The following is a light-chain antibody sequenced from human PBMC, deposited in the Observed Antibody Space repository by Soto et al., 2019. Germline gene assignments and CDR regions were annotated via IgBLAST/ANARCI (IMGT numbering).Light chain of an antibody. J-gene: IGKJ1*01. CDR2: DGS. V-gene: IGKV1-5*03. CDR1: QSINSW. CDR3: QQYKTYYRT. Sequence: DIQMTQSPSTVSASVGDRITIACRASQSINSWLAWYQQKPGEAPKLLIYDGSTLERGVPSRFSGSGSGTEFTLTISRLQPDDFGTFYCQQYKTYYRTFGQGTTVEV.